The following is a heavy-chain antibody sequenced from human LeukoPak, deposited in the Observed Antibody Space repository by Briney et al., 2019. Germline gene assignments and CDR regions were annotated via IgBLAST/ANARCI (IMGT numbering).Heavy chain of an antibody. CDR1: GYSFTSYW. CDR3: ARHYQGLAWFDNAFDI. CDR2: IYPGDSDT. Sequence: TGESLKISCQGSGYSFTSYWIGWVRQMPGKGLEWMGIIYPGDSDTRYTPSFQGQVTISADKSISTAYLQWSSLKASDTAMYYCARHYQGLAWFDNAFDIWGQGTMVTVSS. D-gene: IGHD3-3*01. V-gene: IGHV5-51*01. J-gene: IGHJ3*02.